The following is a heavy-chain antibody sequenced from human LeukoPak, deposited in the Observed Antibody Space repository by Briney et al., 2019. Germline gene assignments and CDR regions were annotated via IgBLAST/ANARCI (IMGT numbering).Heavy chain of an antibody. CDR2: LKGESDGGTT. Sequence: GGSLRLSCVGSGFIFSNAWMSWVRQAPGKGLEWVGRLKGESDGGTTDYSAPVKGRFTISRDDSKQTLYLQMNSLKTEDTGVYYCTISDGSLGYYASGTYSGGSWGQGTLVTVSS. CDR1: GFIFSNAW. D-gene: IGHD3-10*01. J-gene: IGHJ5*02. V-gene: IGHV3-15*01. CDR3: TISDGSLGYYASGTYSGGS.